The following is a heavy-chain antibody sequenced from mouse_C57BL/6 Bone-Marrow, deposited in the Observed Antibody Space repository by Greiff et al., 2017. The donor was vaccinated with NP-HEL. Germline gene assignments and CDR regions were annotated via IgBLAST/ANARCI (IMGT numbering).Heavy chain of an antibody. CDR1: GYSITSGYY. J-gene: IGHJ1*03. CDR3: ARDWLRRGDV. D-gene: IGHD2-2*01. CDR2: ISYDGSN. V-gene: IGHV3-6*01. Sequence: EVKLLESGPGLVKPSQSLSLTCSVTGYSITSGYYWNWIRQFPGNKLEWMGYISYDGSNNYNPSLKNRISITRDTSKNQFFLKLNSVTTEDTATYYCARDWLRRGDVWGTGTTVTVSS.